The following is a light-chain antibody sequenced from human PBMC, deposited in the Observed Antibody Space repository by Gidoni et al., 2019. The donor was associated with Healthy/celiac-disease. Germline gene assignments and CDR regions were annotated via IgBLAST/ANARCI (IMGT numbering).Light chain of an antibody. CDR2: DAS. J-gene: IGKJ3*01. CDR3: QQYNSYSGFT. Sequence: DIQIIHSPSTLFASAGDRVTITCRASQSISSYLAWYQQKPGKAPKLLIYDASSLESGVPSRFSGSGSGTEFTLTISSLQPDDFATYYCQQYNSYSGFTFGPGTKVDIK. V-gene: IGKV1-5*01. CDR1: QSISSY.